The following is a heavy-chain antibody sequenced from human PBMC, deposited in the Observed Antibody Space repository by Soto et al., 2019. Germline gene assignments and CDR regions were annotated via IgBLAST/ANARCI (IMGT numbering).Heavy chain of an antibody. CDR2: LSSDGFGA. D-gene: IGHD3-16*01. CDR3: ARDLGGPDY. V-gene: IGHV3-74*03. J-gene: IGHJ4*02. CDR1: GFSRSPYL. Sequence: WWSLRLSCAASGFSRSPYLMHWFRQVTGRGLEWVARLSSDGFGAAYADSVKGRFFISRDIARNTLSLQMNSLRADDTAVYYCARDLGGPDYWGRGTSVTVSS.